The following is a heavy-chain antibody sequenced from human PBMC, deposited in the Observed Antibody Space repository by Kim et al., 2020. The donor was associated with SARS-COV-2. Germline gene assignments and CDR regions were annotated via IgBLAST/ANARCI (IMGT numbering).Heavy chain of an antibody. J-gene: IGHJ4*02. CDR1: GYTFTSYG. V-gene: IGHV1-18*01. CDR3: ARGVIWAKNYYGSGSYEREYDY. D-gene: IGHD3-10*01. CDR2: ISAYNGNT. Sequence: ASVKVSCKASGYTFTSYGISWVRQAPGQGLEWMGWISAYNGNTNYAQKLQGRVTMTTDTSTSTAYMELRSLRSDDTAVYYCARGVIWAKNYYGSGSYEREYDYWGQGTLVTVSS.